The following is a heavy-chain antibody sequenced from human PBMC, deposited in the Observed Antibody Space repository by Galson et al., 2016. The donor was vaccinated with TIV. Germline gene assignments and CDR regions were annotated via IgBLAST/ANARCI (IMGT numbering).Heavy chain of an antibody. CDR3: AREPRSGNYFDY. J-gene: IGHJ4*02. Sequence: SGAEVKKPGESLKISCKGSGYSFASYWIGWVRQMPGKGLECMGVIYPGDSDTRYSPTFQGQVTISADKSLSTAYLQWSSLKASDTAMYYCAREPRSGNYFDYWGQGALVTVSS. CDR2: IYPGDSDT. D-gene: IGHD2-15*01. V-gene: IGHV5-51*03. CDR1: GYSFASYW.